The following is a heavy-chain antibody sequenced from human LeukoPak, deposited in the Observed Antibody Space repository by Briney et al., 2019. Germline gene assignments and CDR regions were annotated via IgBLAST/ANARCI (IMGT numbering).Heavy chain of an antibody. D-gene: IGHD1-26*01. Sequence: GGSLRLSCAASGFTVSSNYMSWVRQAPGKGLEWVSVIYSGGSTYYADSVKGRFTISRDNSKNTLYLQMNSLRAEDTAVYYCATDSGSYTNHYWGQGTLVTVSS. CDR1: GFTVSSNY. V-gene: IGHV3-66*01. CDR2: IYSGGST. J-gene: IGHJ4*02. CDR3: ATDSGSYTNHY.